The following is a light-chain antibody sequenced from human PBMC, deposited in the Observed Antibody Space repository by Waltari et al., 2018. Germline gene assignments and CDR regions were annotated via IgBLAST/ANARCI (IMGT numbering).Light chain of an antibody. CDR3: QQYNNWPPEDT. CDR1: QSVSSN. V-gene: IGKV3-15*01. J-gene: IGKJ2*01. Sequence: EIVLTQSPSTLSLSPGEGATLSCRPSQSVSSNLAWYQHKPGQAPRLLIYGASTRATGIPARFSGSGSGTEFTLTISSLQSEDFAFYYCQQYNNWPPEDTFGQGTKLEIK. CDR2: GAS.